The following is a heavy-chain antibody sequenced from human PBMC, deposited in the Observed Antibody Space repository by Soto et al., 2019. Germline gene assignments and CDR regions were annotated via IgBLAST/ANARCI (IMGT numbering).Heavy chain of an antibody. CDR3: AKAFWSGYYNYYYGMDV. J-gene: IGHJ6*02. Sequence: ASVKVSCKASGYTFTSYGISWVRQAPGQGLEWMGWISAYNGNTNYAQKLQGRVTMTTDTSTSTAYMELRSLRSDDTAVYYCAKAFWSGYYNYYYGMDVRGQRTTVTVSS. D-gene: IGHD3-3*01. V-gene: IGHV1-18*01. CDR1: GYTFTSYG. CDR2: ISAYNGNT.